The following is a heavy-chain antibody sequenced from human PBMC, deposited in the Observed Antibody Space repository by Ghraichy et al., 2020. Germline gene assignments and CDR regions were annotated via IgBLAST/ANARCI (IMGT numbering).Heavy chain of an antibody. J-gene: IGHJ4*02. CDR1: GYTFTGYY. V-gene: IGHV1-2*02. D-gene: IGHD5-12*01. Sequence: ASVKVSCKASGYTFTGYYMHWVRQAPGQGLEWMGWINPNSGGTNYAQKFQGRVTMTRDTSISTAYMELSRLRSDDTAVYYCAREDMVATRNFDYWGQGTLVTVSS. CDR2: INPNSGGT. CDR3: AREDMVATRNFDY.